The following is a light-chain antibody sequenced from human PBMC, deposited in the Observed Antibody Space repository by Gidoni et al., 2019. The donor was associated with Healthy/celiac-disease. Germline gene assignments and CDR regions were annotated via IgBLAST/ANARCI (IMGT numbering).Light chain of an antibody. J-gene: IGKJ3*01. V-gene: IGKV3-20*01. CDR3: QQYGSSPRIT. CDR1: KSVSSSY. Sequence: EIVLTQSPGTLSLSPGERATVSCRASKSVSSSYLAWYQQKPGQAPRLLIYGASSMATGIPYRFSGSGSGTDFTLTISRLEPEDFAVYYCQQYGSSPRITFGPGTKVDIK. CDR2: GAS.